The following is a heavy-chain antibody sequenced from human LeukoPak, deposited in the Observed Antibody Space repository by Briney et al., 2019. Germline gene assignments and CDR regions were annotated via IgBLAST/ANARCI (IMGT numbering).Heavy chain of an antibody. J-gene: IGHJ6*04. D-gene: IGHD1-1*01. Sequence: SGTLSLTCAVSGGSISSSNWWSWVRQPPGKGLEWIGEISHSGSTNHNPSLKSRVTISIDTSKNQFSLKLSSVTAADTAVYYCARDWSYYGTDVWGKGTTVTVSS. CDR1: GGSISSSNW. CDR3: ARDWSYYGTDV. CDR2: ISHSGST. V-gene: IGHV4-4*02.